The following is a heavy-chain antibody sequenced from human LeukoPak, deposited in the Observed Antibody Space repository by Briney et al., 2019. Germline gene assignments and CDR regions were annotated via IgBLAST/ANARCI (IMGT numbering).Heavy chain of an antibody. D-gene: IGHD6-13*01. CDR3: ARGAAAAGSY. CDR2: IYYSGST. J-gene: IGHJ4*02. CDR1: GFTFSSYA. V-gene: IGHV4-59*01. Sequence: GSLRLSCAASGFTFSSYAMSWIRQPPGKGLEWIGYIYYSGSTNYNPSLKSRVTISVGTSKNQFSLKLSSVTAADTAVYYCARGAAAAGSYWGQGTLVTVSS.